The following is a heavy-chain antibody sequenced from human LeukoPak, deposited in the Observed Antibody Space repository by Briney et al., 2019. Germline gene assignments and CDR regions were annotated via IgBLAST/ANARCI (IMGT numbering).Heavy chain of an antibody. J-gene: IGHJ4*02. Sequence: ASVKVSCKASGYTFSNYYMHWVRQAPGQGLEWMRILNPSGGTTTYAQKFQGRVTMTRDTSTSTVYMELSSLRSEDTAVYYCARDKALLKGLVHYHFDYWGQGTLVTVPS. CDR3: ARDKALLKGLVHYHFDY. V-gene: IGHV1-46*01. CDR2: LNPSGGTT. CDR1: GYTFSNYY. D-gene: IGHD6-19*01.